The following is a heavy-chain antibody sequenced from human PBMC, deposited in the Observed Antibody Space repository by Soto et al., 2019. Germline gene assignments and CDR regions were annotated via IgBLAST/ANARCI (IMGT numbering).Heavy chain of an antibody. V-gene: IGHV3-21*01. CDR1: GFTFSSYN. J-gene: IGHJ4*02. Sequence: EVQLVESGGGLVKPGGSLRLSCAASGFTFSSYNMNWVRQAPGKGLEWVSSISSSSSYIYYADSVKGRFTISRDNAKNSLYLQMNSLRAEDTAVYYCASHPRDSSGYWYYFDYWGQVTLVTVSS. D-gene: IGHD3-22*01. CDR3: ASHPRDSSGYWYYFDY. CDR2: ISSSSSYI.